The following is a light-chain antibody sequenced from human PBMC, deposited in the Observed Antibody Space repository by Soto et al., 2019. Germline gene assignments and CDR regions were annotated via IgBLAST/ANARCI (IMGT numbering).Light chain of an antibody. CDR3: MQALETPLT. V-gene: IGKV2-28*01. CDR2: LGS. J-gene: IGKJ4*01. Sequence: DIVMTQSPLFLSVTPGEPASISCRSSHSLLHDNGFNFLNWYLQKPGQSPQLLISLGSSRASGVPDRFSGSASGRDFTLLISRVEAEDVGVFYCMQALETPLTFGGGTKVDIK. CDR1: HSLLHDNGFNF.